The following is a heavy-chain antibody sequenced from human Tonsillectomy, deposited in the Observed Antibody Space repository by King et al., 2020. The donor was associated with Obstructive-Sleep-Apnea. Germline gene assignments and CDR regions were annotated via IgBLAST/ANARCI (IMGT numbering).Heavy chain of an antibody. CDR2: ISYDGRSK. V-gene: IGHV3-30-3*01. J-gene: IGHJ6*02. CDR3: ARDLDYGGNYYYGMDV. D-gene: IGHD4-23*01. Sequence: VQLVESGGVVVQPGRSLRLSCAASGFTFSRYPIHWVRQAPGKGLEWVAVISYDGRSKYYADSVKGRFTISRDNSKNTLYLQMNSLRAEDTAVYYCARDLDYGGNYYYGMDVWGQGTTVTVSS. CDR1: GFTFSRYP.